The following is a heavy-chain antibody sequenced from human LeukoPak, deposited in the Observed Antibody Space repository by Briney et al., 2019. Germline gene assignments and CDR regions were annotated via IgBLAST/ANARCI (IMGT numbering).Heavy chain of an antibody. J-gene: IGHJ4*02. D-gene: IGHD3-22*01. V-gene: IGHV1-2*06. CDR1: GYNFAGYY. CDR2: INPRDGET. CDR3: ARSGYYDSSGYYSTYDY. Sequence: TSVKVSCKGSGYNFAGYYIHWVRQAPGQGLEWMGRINPRDGETNFAQKFQGRVTMTRDTSISTAYMELSRLRSDDTAVYYCARSGYYDSSGYYSTYDYWGQGTLVTVSS.